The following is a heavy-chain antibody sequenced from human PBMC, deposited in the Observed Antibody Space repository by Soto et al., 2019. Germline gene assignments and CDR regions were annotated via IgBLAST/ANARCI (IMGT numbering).Heavy chain of an antibody. J-gene: IGHJ5*02. D-gene: IGHD3-10*01. CDR3: ARGSPLWFGEISWFDP. V-gene: IGHV1-18*01. CDR2: ISAYNGNT. Sequence: GASVKVSCKASGYTFTSYGISWVRQAPGQGLEWMGWISAYNGNTNYAQKLQGRVTMTTDTSTSTAYMELRSLRSDDTAVYYCARGSPLWFGEISWFDPWGQGTLVTVSS. CDR1: GYTFTSYG.